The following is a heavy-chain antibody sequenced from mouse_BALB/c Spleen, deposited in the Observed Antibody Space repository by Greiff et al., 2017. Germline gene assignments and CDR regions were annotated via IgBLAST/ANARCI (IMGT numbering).Heavy chain of an antibody. D-gene: IGHD2-10*02. Sequence: EVKLVESGGGLVKPGGSLKLSCAASGFTFSDYYMYWVRQTPEKRLEWVATISDGGSYTYYPDSVKGRFTISRDNAKNNLYLQMSSLKSEDTAMYYCARGGYGNYGESAMDYWGQGTSVTVSS. CDR1: GFTFSDYY. J-gene: IGHJ4*01. V-gene: IGHV5-4*02. CDR3: ARGGYGNYGESAMDY. CDR2: ISDGGSYT.